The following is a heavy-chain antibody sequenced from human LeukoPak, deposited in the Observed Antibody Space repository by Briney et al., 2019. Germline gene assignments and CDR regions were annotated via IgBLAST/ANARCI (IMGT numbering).Heavy chain of an antibody. CDR3: ARGGWELLTYYYYYGMDV. V-gene: IGHV1-2*02. D-gene: IGHD1-26*01. Sequence: ASVKVSCKASGYTFTGYYMHWVRQAPGQGLGWMGWINPNSGGTNYAQKFQGRVTMTRDTSISTAYMELSRLRSDDTAVYYCARGGWELLTYYYYYGMDVWGQGTTVTVSS. J-gene: IGHJ6*02. CDR1: GYTFTGYY. CDR2: INPNSGGT.